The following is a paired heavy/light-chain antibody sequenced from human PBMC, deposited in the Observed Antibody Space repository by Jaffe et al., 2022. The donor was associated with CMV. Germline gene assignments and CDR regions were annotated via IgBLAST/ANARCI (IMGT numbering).Light chain of an antibody. CDR1: QSVSSSY. CDR2: GAS. CDR3: QQYGSSLT. J-gene: IGKJ3*01. Sequence: EIVLTQSPGTLSLSPGERATLSCRASQSVSSSYLAWYQQKPGQAPRLLIYGASSRATGIPDRFSGSGSGTDFTLTISRLEPEDFAVYYCQQYGSSLTFGPGTKVDIK. V-gene: IGKV3-20*01.
Heavy chain of an antibody. V-gene: IGHV3-23*04. CDR3: ATRRIAGIFDYYYYYYMDV. J-gene: IGHJ6*03. CDR1: GFTFSSYA. Sequence: EVQLVESGGGLVQPGGSLRLSCAASGFTFSSYAMSWVRQAPGKGLEWVSAISGSGGSTYYADSVKGRFTISRDNSKNTLYLQMNSLRAEDTAVYYCATRRIAGIFDYYYYYYMDVWGKGTTVTVSS. CDR2: ISGSGGST. D-gene: IGHD6-13*01.